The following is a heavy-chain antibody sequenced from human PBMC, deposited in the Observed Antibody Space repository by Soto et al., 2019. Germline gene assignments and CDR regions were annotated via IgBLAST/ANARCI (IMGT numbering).Heavy chain of an antibody. CDR2: IIPLMRTV. Sequence: QEELVQSGAEVKKPGSSVNVSCRTSEGTFASYSITWLRQAPGQRLEWMGEIIPLMRTVNYAQKFQDRVTITGDRSTSTVYTALSSLRSDGTAVYYCARDPVDLFGYLDVWGQGTPVTVSS. J-gene: IGHJ6*02. CDR1: EGTFASYS. CDR3: ARDPVDLFGYLDV. D-gene: IGHD2-21*01. V-gene: IGHV1-69*06.